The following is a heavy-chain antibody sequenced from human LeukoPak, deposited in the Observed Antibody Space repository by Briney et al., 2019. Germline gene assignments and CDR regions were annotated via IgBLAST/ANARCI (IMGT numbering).Heavy chain of an antibody. D-gene: IGHD3-10*01. V-gene: IGHV3-11*01. CDR3: AREVGGDYGSGTFFDL. J-gene: IGHJ4*02. CDR1: EFVFSDYY. CDR2: ISSGGDTK. Sequence: GGSLRLSCAASEFVFSDYYMSWVRQAPGQGLEWVSYISSGGDTKYYADSVKGRFTISRDNAKNSLYLQMNNLRAEDTAVYYCAREVGGDYGSGTFFDLWGQGNMVTVSS.